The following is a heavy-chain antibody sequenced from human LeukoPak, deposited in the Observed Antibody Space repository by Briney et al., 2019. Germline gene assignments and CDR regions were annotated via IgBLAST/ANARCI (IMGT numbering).Heavy chain of an antibody. CDR3: AGTQYSYGRNNWFDP. Sequence: SETLSLTCTVSGGSVSSGTYYWSWIRQPPGKGLEWIGYIYYSGSTNYNPSLKSRVTISVDTSKNQFSLKLSSVTAADTAVYYCAGTQYSYGRNNWFDPWGQGTLVTVSS. CDR2: IYYSGST. J-gene: IGHJ5*02. CDR1: GGSVSSGTYY. D-gene: IGHD5-18*01. V-gene: IGHV4-61*01.